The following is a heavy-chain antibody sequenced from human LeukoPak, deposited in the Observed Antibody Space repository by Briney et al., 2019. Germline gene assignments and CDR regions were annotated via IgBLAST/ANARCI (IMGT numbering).Heavy chain of an antibody. CDR1: GYTFTGYY. CDR2: INPNSGGT. D-gene: IGHD6-6*01. Sequence: ASVKVSCKASGYTFTGYYMHWVRQAPGQGLEWMGWINPNSGGTNYAQKFQGRVTMTRDTSISTAYMELSRLRSDDTAVYYCAREGSSSEFESAYYFDYWGQGTLVTVSS. J-gene: IGHJ4*02. V-gene: IGHV1-2*02. CDR3: AREGSSSEFESAYYFDY.